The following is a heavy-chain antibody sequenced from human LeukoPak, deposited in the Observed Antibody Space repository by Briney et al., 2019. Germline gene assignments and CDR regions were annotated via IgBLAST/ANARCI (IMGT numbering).Heavy chain of an antibody. Sequence: SQTLSLTXTVSGGSISSGSYYWSWIRQPAGTGLDWIGRIYTSGSTNYNPSLKSRVTISVDTSKNQFSLKLSSVTAADTAVYYCARDFPRWPTVGTAANFFDYWGQGTLVTVSS. CDR2: IYTSGST. J-gene: IGHJ4*02. CDR1: GGSISSGSYY. D-gene: IGHD2-2*01. V-gene: IGHV4-61*02. CDR3: ARDFPRWPTVGTAANFFDY.